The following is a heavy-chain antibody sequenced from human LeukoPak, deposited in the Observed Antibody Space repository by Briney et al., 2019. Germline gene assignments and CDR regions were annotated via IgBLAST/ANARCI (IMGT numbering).Heavy chain of an antibody. CDR1: GYTFTGYY. D-gene: IGHD2-15*01. CDR2: INTNTGDT. CDR3: AVTPGDY. J-gene: IGHJ4*02. V-gene: IGHV1-2*02. Sequence: ASVTVSCKASGYTFTGYYMHWVRQAPGQGLEWMGWINTNTGDTNYAQKFQGRVTMTRDTSITTVYMEISRLTSDDTALFYCAVTPGDYWGQGTLVTVSS.